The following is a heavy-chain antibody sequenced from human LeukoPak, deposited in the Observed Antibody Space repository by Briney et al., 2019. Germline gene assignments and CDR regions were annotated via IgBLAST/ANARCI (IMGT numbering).Heavy chain of an antibody. V-gene: IGHV3-33*06. CDR2: IWYDGSNK. J-gene: IGHJ3*02. CDR3: ANAVYQYNGNYGPAFDI. Sequence: GGSLRLSCAASGFTFSSYGMHWVRQAPGKGLEWVAAIWYDGSNKYYADSVKGRFTISRDNSKNTLYLQMNSLRAEDTAVYYCANAVYQYNGNYGPAFDIWGQGTMVTVSS. D-gene: IGHD1-7*01. CDR1: GFTFSSYG.